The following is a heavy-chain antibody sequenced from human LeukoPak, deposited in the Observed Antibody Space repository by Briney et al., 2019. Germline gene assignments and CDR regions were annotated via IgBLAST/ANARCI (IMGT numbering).Heavy chain of an antibody. Sequence: GGSLRLSCAASGFTFSSYGMHWVRQAPGEGLEWAAVIWYDGSNKYYADSVKGRFTISRDNSKNTLYLQMNSLRAEDTAVYYCAIGESYPDYWGQGTLVTVSS. J-gene: IGHJ4*02. D-gene: IGHD1-26*01. CDR3: AIGESYPDY. CDR1: GFTFSSYG. V-gene: IGHV3-33*01. CDR2: IWYDGSNK.